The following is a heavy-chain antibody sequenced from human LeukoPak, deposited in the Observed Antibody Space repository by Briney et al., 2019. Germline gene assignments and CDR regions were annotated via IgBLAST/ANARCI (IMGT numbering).Heavy chain of an antibody. CDR2: ISYDGSNK. J-gene: IGHJ4*02. D-gene: IGHD3-22*01. Sequence: GGSLRLSCAASGFTFSSYAMHWVRQAPGKGLEWVAVISYDGSNKYYADSVKGRFTISRDNSKNTLYLQMSSLRAEDTAVYYCARDITMIVVVIPFFDYWGQGTLVTVSS. CDR1: GFTFSSYA. CDR3: ARDITMIVVVIPFFDY. V-gene: IGHV3-30-3*01.